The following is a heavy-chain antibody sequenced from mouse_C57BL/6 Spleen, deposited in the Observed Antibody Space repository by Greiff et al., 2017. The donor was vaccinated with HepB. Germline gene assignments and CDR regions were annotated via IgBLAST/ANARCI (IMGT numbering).Heavy chain of an antibody. Sequence: EVKLVESGGDLVKPGGSLKLSCAASGFTFSSYGMSWVRQTPDKRLEWVATISSGGSYTYYPDSVKGRFTISRDNAKNTLYLQMSSLKSEDTAMYYCARQGNDYDGPYAMDYWGQGTSVTVSS. D-gene: IGHD2-4*01. CDR3: ARQGNDYDGPYAMDY. J-gene: IGHJ4*01. CDR2: ISSGGSYT. V-gene: IGHV5-6*01. CDR1: GFTFSSYG.